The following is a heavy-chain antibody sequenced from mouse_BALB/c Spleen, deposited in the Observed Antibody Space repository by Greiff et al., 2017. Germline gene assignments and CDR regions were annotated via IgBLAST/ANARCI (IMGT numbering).Heavy chain of an antibody. CDR3: ARSGQYGNYVDY. CDR1: GYTFTDYA. J-gene: IGHJ2*01. CDR2: ISTYYGDA. D-gene: IGHD2-10*02. V-gene: IGHV1S137*01. Sequence: VQLQESGAELVRPGVSVKISCKGSGYTFTDYAMHWVKQSHAKSLEWIGVISTYYGDASYNQKFKGKATMTVDKSSSTAYMELARLTSEDSAIYYCARSGQYGNYVDYWGQGTTLTVSS.